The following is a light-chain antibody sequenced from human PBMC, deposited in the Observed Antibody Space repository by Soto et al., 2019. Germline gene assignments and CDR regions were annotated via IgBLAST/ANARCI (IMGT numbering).Light chain of an antibody. CDR1: QGISTA. CDR3: QEFDSNPLT. V-gene: IGKV1-13*02. J-gene: IGKJ4*01. CDR2: DAS. Sequence: AIPVTQSPSSLSASVGDRVTITCRTSQGISTALVWYQQKSGKPPKLLIYDASELESGVPSRFSGSGFGTEFTLSISSLQPEDFATYYCQEFDSNPLTFGGGTKVEIK.